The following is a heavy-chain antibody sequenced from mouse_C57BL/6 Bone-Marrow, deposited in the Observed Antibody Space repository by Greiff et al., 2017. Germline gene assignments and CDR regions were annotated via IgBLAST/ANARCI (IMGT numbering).Heavy chain of an antibody. J-gene: IGHJ4*01. CDR2: IHPNSGST. CDR1: GYTFTSYW. Sequence: QVQLQQPGAELVKPGASVKLSCKASGYTFTSYWMHWVKQRPGQGLEWIGMIHPNSGSTNYNEKFKSKATLTVDKSSSTAYMQLSSLTSEDSAVYYCARGGYYASARYAMDYWGQGTSVTVSS. CDR3: ARGGYYASARYAMDY. V-gene: IGHV1-64*01. D-gene: IGHD2-3*01.